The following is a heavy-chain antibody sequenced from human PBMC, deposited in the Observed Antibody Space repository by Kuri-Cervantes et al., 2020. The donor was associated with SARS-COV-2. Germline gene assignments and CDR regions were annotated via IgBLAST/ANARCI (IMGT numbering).Heavy chain of an antibody. CDR2: INHSGNT. V-gene: IGHV4-34*01. CDR3: ARANIVVVPAALGAIIYYYYYMEV. CDR1: GGSSSTYY. J-gene: IGHJ6*03. D-gene: IGHD2-2*01. Sequence: SQTLSLTSAVYGGSSSTYYWSWVSQLPGKGMEWIGEINHSGNTNYDRSLKSRVTISIATSKNQFSLRLSSVTAAGTAAYYCARANIVVVPAALGAIIYYYYYMEVWGQGTTGHRLL.